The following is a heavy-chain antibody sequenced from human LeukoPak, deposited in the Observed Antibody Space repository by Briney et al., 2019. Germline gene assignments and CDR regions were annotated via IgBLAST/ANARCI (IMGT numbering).Heavy chain of an antibody. J-gene: IGHJ4*02. Sequence: PSETLSLTCTVSGGSISSSSYYWGWIRQPPGKGLEWIGSIYYSGSTYYNPSLKSRVTISVDTSKNQFSLKLSSVTAADTAVYYCAAKNDYVWGSYRLWPMEDYWGQGTLVTVSS. CDR2: IYYSGST. D-gene: IGHD3-16*02. CDR3: AAKNDYVWGSYRLWPMEDY. V-gene: IGHV4-39*07. CDR1: GGSISSSSYY.